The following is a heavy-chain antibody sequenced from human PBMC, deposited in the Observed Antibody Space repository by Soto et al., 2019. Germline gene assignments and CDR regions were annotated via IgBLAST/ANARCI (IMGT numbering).Heavy chain of an antibody. CDR3: ARDLVLAARLWANDAFDI. CDR2: ISSSGSTI. D-gene: IGHD6-6*01. V-gene: IGHV3-48*03. Sequence: EVQLVESGGGLVQPGGSLRLSCAASGFTFSSYEMNWVRQAPGKGLEWVSYISSSGSTIYYADSVKGRFTISRDNAKNSLYLQMNSLRADDTAVYYCARDLVLAARLWANDAFDIWGQGTMVTVSS. CDR1: GFTFSSYE. J-gene: IGHJ3*02.